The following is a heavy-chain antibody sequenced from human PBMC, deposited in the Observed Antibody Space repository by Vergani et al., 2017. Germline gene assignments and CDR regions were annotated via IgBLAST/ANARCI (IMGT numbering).Heavy chain of an antibody. J-gene: IGHJ3*02. CDR2: IYSGGST. Sequence: EVQLVESGGGLVQPGGSLRLSCAASGFTVSSNYMSWVRQAPGKGLEWVSVIYSGGSTYYADSVKGRFTISRDNSKNTLYLQMNSLRAEDTAVYYCASALGIAVAGGFDAFDIWGQGTMVTVS. CDR1: GFTVSSNY. D-gene: IGHD6-19*01. CDR3: ASALGIAVAGGFDAFDI. V-gene: IGHV3-66*02.